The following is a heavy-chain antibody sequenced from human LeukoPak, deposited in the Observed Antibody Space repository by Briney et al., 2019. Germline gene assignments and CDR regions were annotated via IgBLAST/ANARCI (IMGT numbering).Heavy chain of an antibody. CDR2: IYYSGST. J-gene: IGHJ4*02. Sequence: PSETLSLTCTVSGGSISSSDYYWGWIRQPPGKGLEWIGSIYYSGSTYYSPSLKSRVTISVDTSKNQFSLRLSSVTTADTAVYYCARHRRVVVVVATKGAHTVTTQAGVDYWGQGTLVTAPS. V-gene: IGHV4-39*01. CDR1: GGSISSSDYY. D-gene: IGHD4-17*01. CDR3: ARHRRVVVVVATKGAHTVTTQAGVDY.